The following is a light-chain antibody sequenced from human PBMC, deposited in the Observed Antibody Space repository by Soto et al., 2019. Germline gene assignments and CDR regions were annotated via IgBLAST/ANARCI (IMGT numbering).Light chain of an antibody. J-gene: IGKJ1*01. V-gene: IGKV3-20*01. CDR2: GAS. Sequence: EIVLTQSPGTLSLSPGERATLSCRTSQSVSSTYLAWYQQKPGQPPRLLIYGASNRATGIPDRFSGIGSGTDFTLAISRLGPEDFAVYCCRQSGSSLLTFGQGTKVQTK. CDR1: QSVSSTY. CDR3: RQSGSSLLT.